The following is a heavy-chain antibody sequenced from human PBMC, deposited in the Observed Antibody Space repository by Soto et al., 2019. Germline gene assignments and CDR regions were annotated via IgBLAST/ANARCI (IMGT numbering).Heavy chain of an antibody. J-gene: IGHJ4*02. V-gene: IGHV3-9*01. CDR3: SKDLGHYGDYVFDY. Sequence: GGSLRLSCAASGFTFDDYAMHWVRQAPGKGLEWVSGISWNSGSIGYADSVKGRFTISRDNAKNSLYLQMNSLRAEDTALYYCSKDLGHYGDYVFDYWGQGPLVTVSS. CDR2: ISWNSGSI. CDR1: GFTFDDYA. D-gene: IGHD4-17*01.